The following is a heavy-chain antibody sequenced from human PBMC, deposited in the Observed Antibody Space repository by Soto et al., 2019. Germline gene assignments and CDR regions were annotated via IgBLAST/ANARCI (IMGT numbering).Heavy chain of an antibody. CDR2: IIPIFGTA. J-gene: IGHJ3*02. CDR1: GGTFSSYA. CDR3: ARVYYDSSGRTNAFDI. V-gene: IGHV1-69*13. Sequence: SVKVSCKASGGTFSSYAISWVRQAPGQGLEWMGGIIPIFGTANYAQKFQGRVTITADESTSTAYMELSSLRSEDTAVYYCARVYYDSSGRTNAFDIWGQGTMVTVSS. D-gene: IGHD3-22*01.